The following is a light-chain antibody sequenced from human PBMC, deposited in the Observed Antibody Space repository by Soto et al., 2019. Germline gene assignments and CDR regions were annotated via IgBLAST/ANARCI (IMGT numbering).Light chain of an antibody. J-gene: IGLJ1*01. CDR3: TSYTSSGTYV. CDR1: SRDVGGYNY. V-gene: IGLV2-14*01. CDR2: DVS. Sequence: SALTQPASVSGSPGQSITISCTGTSRDVGGYNYVSWHQQHPGKAPKLTIYDVSSRPSGVSNRFSASKSGNTASLTISGLQAEDEADYYCTSYTSSGTYVFGIGTKVTVL.